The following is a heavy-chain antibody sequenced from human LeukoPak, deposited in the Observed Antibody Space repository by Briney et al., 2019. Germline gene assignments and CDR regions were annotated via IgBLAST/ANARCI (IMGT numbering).Heavy chain of an antibody. CDR3: ARDPSGSYVTFDY. J-gene: IGHJ4*02. CDR2: INPNSGGT. D-gene: IGHD1-26*01. CDR1: GYTFTGCY. Sequence: ASVKVSCKASGYTFTGCYMHWVRQAPGQGLEWMGWINPNSGGTNYAQKFQGRVTMTRDTSISTAYMELSRLRSDDTAVYYCARDPSGSYVTFDYWGQGTLVTASS. V-gene: IGHV1-2*02.